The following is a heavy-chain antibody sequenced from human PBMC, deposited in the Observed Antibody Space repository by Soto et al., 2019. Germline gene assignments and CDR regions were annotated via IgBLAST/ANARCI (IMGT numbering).Heavy chain of an antibody. CDR1: GFTFSSYS. Sequence: EVQLVESGGGLVKPGGSLRLSCAASGFTFSSYSMNWVRQAPGKGLEWVSSISSSSSYIYYADSVKGRFTISRDNAKNSLYLQMNSLRAEDPAVYYCARVSGSSRMYYFDYWGQGTLVTVSS. CDR2: ISSSSSYI. V-gene: IGHV3-21*01. D-gene: IGHD6-19*01. CDR3: ARVSGSSRMYYFDY. J-gene: IGHJ4*02.